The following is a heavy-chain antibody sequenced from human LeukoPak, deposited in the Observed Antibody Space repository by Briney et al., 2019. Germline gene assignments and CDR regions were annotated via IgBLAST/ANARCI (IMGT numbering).Heavy chain of an antibody. CDR1: GSSISSYY. J-gene: IGHJ3*02. V-gene: IGHV4-59*01. Sequence: SEPLSLTCTVSGSSISSYYWSWIRQPTGKGPEWIGYIYYSGSTIYNPSLKSRVTISVDTSKNQFSLKLSFVTAADTAVYYCARDLSLDIWGQGTMVTVSS. CDR3: ARDLSLDI. CDR2: IYYSGST. D-gene: IGHD3-16*02.